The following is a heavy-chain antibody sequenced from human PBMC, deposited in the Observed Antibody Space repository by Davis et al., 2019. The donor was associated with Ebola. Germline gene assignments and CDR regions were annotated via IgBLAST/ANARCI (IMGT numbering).Heavy chain of an antibody. D-gene: IGHD2-15*01. Sequence: GGSLRLSCAGSGFMFSFHRMNWVRQAPGKGLEWVGFIRSKAYGGTTEYAASVKGRFTISRDDSKSIAYLQMNSLKTEDTAVYYCTPDRILDYWGQGTLVTVSS. CDR1: GFMFSFHR. J-gene: IGHJ4*02. CDR3: TPDRILDY. CDR2: IRSKAYGGTT. V-gene: IGHV3-49*04.